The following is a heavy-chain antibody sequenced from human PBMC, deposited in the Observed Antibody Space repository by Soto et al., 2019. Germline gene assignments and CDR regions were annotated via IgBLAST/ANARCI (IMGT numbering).Heavy chain of an antibody. CDR3: AKGRYSSPMGYYYGMDV. D-gene: IGHD6-19*01. V-gene: IGHV1-69*01. CDR1: RVAFSKFI. CDR2: IIPIFGTA. J-gene: IGHJ6*02. Sequence: QAQLEQSGGEVKKPGSSVKVSCKASRVAFSKFIVTWVRQAPGLGLEWVGGIIPIFGTANYAQKFQGRVTITADESTSTSYMEVNNLISEDTAVYYCAKGRYSSPMGYYYGMDVWGQGTTVTVSS.